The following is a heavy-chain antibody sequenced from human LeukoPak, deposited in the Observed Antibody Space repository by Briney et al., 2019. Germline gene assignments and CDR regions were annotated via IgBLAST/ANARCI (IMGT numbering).Heavy chain of an antibody. CDR1: GGTFSSYA. CDR2: NIPIVGTA. V-gene: IGHV1-69*05. J-gene: IGHJ4*02. CDR3: ARLLDDYYDSSGYPEGY. Sequence: EASVKVSCKASGGTFSSYAISWVRQAPGQGLEWMGGNIPIVGTANYAQKFQGRVTITTDESTNTAYMELSSLRSEDTAVYYCARLLDDYYDSSGYPEGYWGQGTLVTVSS. D-gene: IGHD3-22*01.